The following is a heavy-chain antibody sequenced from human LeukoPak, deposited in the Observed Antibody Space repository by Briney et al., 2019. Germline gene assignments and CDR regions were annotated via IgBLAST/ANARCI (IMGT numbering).Heavy chain of an antibody. J-gene: IGHJ5*02. CDR3: ATDLYLYDNSGENAGWFDP. CDR2: FDPEDAKT. D-gene: IGHD3-22*01. Sequence: ASVKVSCKVSGYTLTELSMHWVRQAPGKGLEWMGGFDPEDAKTIYAQKFQGRVTMTEDTSTDTAYMELSSLRSEDTAVYYCATDLYLYDNSGENAGWFDPWGQGTLVTVSS. CDR1: GYTLTELS. V-gene: IGHV1-24*01.